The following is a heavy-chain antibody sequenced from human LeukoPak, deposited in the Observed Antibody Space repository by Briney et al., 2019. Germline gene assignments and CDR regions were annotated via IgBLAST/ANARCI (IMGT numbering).Heavy chain of an antibody. CDR2: IYSGSRP. Sequence: GGSLRLSCAASGFTVGDNAVNWVRQAPGKGLQWVSVIYSGSRPYYLDSVEGRFFISRDFAKNTVFLQMNSLRVEDTALYYCARDSPSSGALDIWGQGTMVTVAS. CDR3: ARDSPSSGALDI. CDR1: GFTVGDNA. D-gene: IGHD2-15*01. J-gene: IGHJ3*02. V-gene: IGHV3-66*01.